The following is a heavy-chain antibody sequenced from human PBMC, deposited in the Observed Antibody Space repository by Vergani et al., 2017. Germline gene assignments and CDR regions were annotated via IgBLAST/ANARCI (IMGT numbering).Heavy chain of an antibody. Sequence: EVRLLESGGGLVQPGGSLRLSCAASGFTFSSYAMSWVRQAPGKGLEWVSAISGSGGSTYYADSVKGRFTISRDNSKNTLYLQMNSLRAEDTAVYYCAKDMIVDDRYFQHWGQGTLVTVSS. V-gene: IGHV3-23*01. CDR3: AKDMIVDDRYFQH. D-gene: IGHD3-22*01. CDR2: ISGSGGST. CDR1: GFTFSSYA. J-gene: IGHJ1*01.